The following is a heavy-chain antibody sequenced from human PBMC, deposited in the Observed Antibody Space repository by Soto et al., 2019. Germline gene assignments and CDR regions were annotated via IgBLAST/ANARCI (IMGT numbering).Heavy chain of an antibody. CDR2: IYYSGST. J-gene: IGHJ5*02. D-gene: IGHD5-18*01. CDR3: ATIPVDTYMITWFDP. V-gene: IGHV4-61*03. Sequence: SETLSLTCTVSGGSVIRGDYYRRWIRQPPGKGLEWIGYIYYSGSTNYNPSLKNPVSISLDATNDHFSLRLTSVTSAATAVFFCATIPVDTYMITWFDPWGQGTLVTVLL. CDR1: GGSVIRGDYY.